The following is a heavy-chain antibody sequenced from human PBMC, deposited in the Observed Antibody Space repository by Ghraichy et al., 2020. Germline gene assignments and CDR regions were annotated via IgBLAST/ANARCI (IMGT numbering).Heavy chain of an antibody. CDR1: GFTFKNYG. D-gene: IGHD6-13*01. CDR3: ETVDRELVLY. V-gene: IGHV3-30*03. J-gene: IGHJ4*02. CDR2: ISDDESNK. Sequence: LSLTCAASGFTFKNYGFHWVRQAPGKGLEGVAVISDDESNKDYGDSVRGRFTVSRDNSKNTLYLQMDSLRPEDTAIYYCETVDRELVLYWGQGTLVTVSS.